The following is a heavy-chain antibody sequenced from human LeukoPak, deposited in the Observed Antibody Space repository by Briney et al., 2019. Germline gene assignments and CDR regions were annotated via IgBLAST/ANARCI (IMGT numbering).Heavy chain of an antibody. D-gene: IGHD3-9*01. J-gene: IGHJ3*02. V-gene: IGHV4-61*09. CDR3: ARHPPVLRYFDWLPNDAFDI. CDR2: IYTNGNT. CDR1: GGSISSGSYC. Sequence: SQTLSLTCTVSGGSISSGSYCWSWIRQPAGKGLEWIGHIYTNGNTNYNPSLKSRVTISVDTSKNQFSLKLSSVTAADTAVYYCARHPPVLRYFDWLPNDAFDIWGQGTMVTVSS.